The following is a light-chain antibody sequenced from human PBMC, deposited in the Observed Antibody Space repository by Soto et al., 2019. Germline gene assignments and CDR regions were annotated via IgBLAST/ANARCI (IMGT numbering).Light chain of an antibody. CDR1: TMNVGGYNY. J-gene: IGLJ1*01. CDR2: EVN. CDR3: TSYAGGNNV. Sequence: QSALTQPPSASGSLGRPVPISSTETTMNVGGYNYFSWYQQHPGKVPKLMVYEVNKRPSGVPDRFSGSKSGNTASLTVSGLQAEDEADYYCTSYAGGNNVFGTGTKLTVL. V-gene: IGLV2-8*01.